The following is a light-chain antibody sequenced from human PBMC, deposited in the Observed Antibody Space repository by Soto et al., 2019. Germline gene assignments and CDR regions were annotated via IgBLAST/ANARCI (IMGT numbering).Light chain of an antibody. CDR1: SGDSNYK. V-gene: IGLV9-49*01. CDR2: VGTGGIVG. J-gene: IGLJ2*01. CDR3: GADHGSGSKFVVV. Sequence: QSVLTQPPSASASLGASVTLTCTLSSGDSNYKVDWYQQRPGKGPRFVMRVGTGGIVGSKGDGIPDRFSVLGSGLNRYLTIKNIQEEDESDYHCGADHGSGSKFVVVFGGGTKLTVL.